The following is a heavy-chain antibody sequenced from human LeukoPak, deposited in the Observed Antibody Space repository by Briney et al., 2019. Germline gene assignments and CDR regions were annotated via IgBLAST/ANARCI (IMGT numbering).Heavy chain of an antibody. D-gene: IGHD1-20*01. CDR1: EFTFSAYG. J-gene: IGHJ6*02. CDR2: ISGSGGSI. V-gene: IGHV3-21*01. Sequence: PGGSLRLSCVASEFTFSAYGMSWVRQAPGTGLEWVSSISGSGGSIHYKESVRGRFTISRDNSESSIFLQMNNLRAEDTGVYYCARFVANWNPGGMDVWGQGTTVIVSS. CDR3: ARFVANWNPGGMDV.